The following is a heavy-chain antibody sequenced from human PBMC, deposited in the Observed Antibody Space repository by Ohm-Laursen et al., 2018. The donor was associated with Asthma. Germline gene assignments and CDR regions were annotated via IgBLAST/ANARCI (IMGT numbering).Heavy chain of an antibody. J-gene: IGHJ4*02. CDR2: ISYDGSNK. D-gene: IGHD6-13*01. CDR1: GFTFSGYG. Sequence: SLRLSCAASGFTFSGYGMHWVRQAPGKGLEWVAVISYDGSNKYYADSVKGRFTISRDNSKNTLYLQMNSLRAEDTAIYYCAKDVLGFVAAAQDWGQGTLVTVSS. V-gene: IGHV3-30*18. CDR3: AKDVLGFVAAAQD.